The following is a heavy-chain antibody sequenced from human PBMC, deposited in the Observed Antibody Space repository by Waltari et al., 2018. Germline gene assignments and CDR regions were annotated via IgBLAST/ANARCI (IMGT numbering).Heavy chain of an antibody. J-gene: IGHJ4*02. CDR1: GFPFTTCG. D-gene: IGHD1-20*01. CDR3: AKDSAFRYNLYANYYFEF. V-gene: IGHV3-30*18. Sequence: QVQLVESGGGVVQPGGSLRLPCITSGFPFTTCGKHWVRQTPGKGLEWVAFISYDGSTTYYADSVKGRFTISRDTSKNTVFLQMSSLRAEDTAVYYCAKDSAFRYNLYANYYFEFWGQGTLVTVSS. CDR2: ISYDGSTT.